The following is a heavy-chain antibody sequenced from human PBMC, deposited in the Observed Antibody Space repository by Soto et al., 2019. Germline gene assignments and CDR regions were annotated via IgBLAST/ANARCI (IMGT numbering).Heavy chain of an antibody. CDR1: GFSLSTSGVG. V-gene: IGHV2-5*02. D-gene: IGHD2-15*01. Sequence: QITLKESGPTLVKPTQTLTLTCTFSGFSLSTSGVGVGWIRQPPGKALEWLALIYWDDDKRYSPSLKSRLTITEVTSTNLVVLTMTNMDPVDTATYYCAHGPSYCSGGSCYSGFDYWGQGALVTVSS. CDR2: IYWDDDK. CDR3: AHGPSYCSGGSCYSGFDY. J-gene: IGHJ4*02.